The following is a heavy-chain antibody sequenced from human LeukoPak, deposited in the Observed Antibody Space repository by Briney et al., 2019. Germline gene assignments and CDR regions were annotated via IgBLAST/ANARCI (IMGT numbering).Heavy chain of an antibody. CDR2: ILNDGSQE. Sequence: HPGGSLRLSCAASGFTFSSYGMHWVRQAPGKGLEWVAVILNDGSQEKYADSVKGRFTTSRDNSKNTLFLQMNSLRAEDTAVYYCARDDALGDNALDIWGQGTMVTVSS. D-gene: IGHD3-16*01. CDR1: GFTFSSYG. CDR3: ARDDALGDNALDI. V-gene: IGHV3-33*01. J-gene: IGHJ3*02.